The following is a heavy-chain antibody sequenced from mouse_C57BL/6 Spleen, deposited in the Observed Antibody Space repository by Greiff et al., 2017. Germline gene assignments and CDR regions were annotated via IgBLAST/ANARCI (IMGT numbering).Heavy chain of an antibody. Sequence: QVQLQQSGPELVKPGASVKIPCKASGYTFTDYYINWVKQRPGQGLEWIGWIFPGSGSTYYNEKFKGKATLTVDKSSSTAYMLLSSLTSEDSAVYFCARSDYGSSYGYAMDYWGQGTSVTVSS. CDR1: GYTFTDYY. J-gene: IGHJ4*01. V-gene: IGHV1-75*01. D-gene: IGHD1-1*01. CDR2: IFPGSGST. CDR3: ARSDYGSSYGYAMDY.